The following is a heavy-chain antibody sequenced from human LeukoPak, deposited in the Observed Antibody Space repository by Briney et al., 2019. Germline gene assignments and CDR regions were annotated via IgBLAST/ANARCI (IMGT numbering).Heavy chain of an antibody. CDR3: ARDHYDSGFDY. Sequence: GGSLRLSCAASGFTFSDYYMSWIRQAPGKGLEWVSVIYSGGSTYYADSVKGRFTISRDNSKNTLYLQMNSLRAEDTAVYYCARDHYDSGFDYWGQGTLVTVSS. V-gene: IGHV3-53*01. CDR2: IYSGGST. J-gene: IGHJ4*02. CDR1: GFTFSDYY. D-gene: IGHD3-22*01.